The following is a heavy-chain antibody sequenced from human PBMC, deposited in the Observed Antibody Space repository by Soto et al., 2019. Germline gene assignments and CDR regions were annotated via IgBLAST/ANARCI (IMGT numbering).Heavy chain of an antibody. CDR2: INAGNGNT. Sequence: QVPLVQSGAEVKKPGASVKVSCKAYGYTFTSYAMHWVRQAPGQRLEWMGWINAGNGNTKYSQKFQGRVTITRDTSASTAYMELSSLRSEDTAVYYCAREDTASDFDYWGQGTLVTVSS. CDR3: AREDTASDFDY. CDR1: GYTFTSYA. V-gene: IGHV1-3*01. J-gene: IGHJ4*02. D-gene: IGHD5-18*01.